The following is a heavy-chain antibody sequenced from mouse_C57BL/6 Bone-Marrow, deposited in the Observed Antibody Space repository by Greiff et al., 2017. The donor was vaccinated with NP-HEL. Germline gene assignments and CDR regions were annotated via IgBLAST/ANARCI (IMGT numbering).Heavy chain of an antibody. CDR2: ISYDGCN. J-gene: IGHJ4*01. D-gene: IGHD1-2*01. CDR1: GYSITSGYY. CDR3: AREAPSDYYGPYDCAIGC. Sequence: EVQLVESGPGLVKPSQSLSLTCSVTGYSITSGYYWNWIRQFQGNKLEWMGYISYDGCNNYNPTLKNRISITRDTSKNQFFLKLSSLTTAYTATYSCAREAPSDYYGPYDCAIGCRGQGASVTVAS. V-gene: IGHV3-6*01.